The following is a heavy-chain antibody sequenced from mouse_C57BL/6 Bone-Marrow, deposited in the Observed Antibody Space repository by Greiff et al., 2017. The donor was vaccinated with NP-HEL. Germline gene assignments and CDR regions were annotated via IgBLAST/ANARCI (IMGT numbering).Heavy chain of an antibody. CDR2: IYPGSGST. J-gene: IGHJ1*03. Sequence: QVQLQQSGAELVKPGASVKMSCKASGYTFTSYWITWVKQRPGQGLEWIGDIYPGSGSTTYNEKFKSKATLTVDTSSSTAYMQLSSLTSEDSAVYYCARRGDYGSSHWYFDVWGTGTTVTVSS. CDR3: ARRGDYGSSHWYFDV. V-gene: IGHV1-55*01. D-gene: IGHD1-1*01. CDR1: GYTFTSYW.